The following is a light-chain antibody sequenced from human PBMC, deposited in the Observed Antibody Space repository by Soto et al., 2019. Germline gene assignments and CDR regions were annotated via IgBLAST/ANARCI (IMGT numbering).Light chain of an antibody. V-gene: IGKV4-1*01. CDR2: WAS. CDR3: QQYYDSPFT. Sequence: DIVMTQSPDSLAVSLGERATINCKSSQNVLYSSNNKNYLAWYQQKPRQPPKLLIYWASTRESGVPDRFSGSGSGTDFTLTISSLQAEDVAVYYCQQYYDSPFTFGPGTKVEIK. J-gene: IGKJ3*01. CDR1: QNVLYSSNNKNY.